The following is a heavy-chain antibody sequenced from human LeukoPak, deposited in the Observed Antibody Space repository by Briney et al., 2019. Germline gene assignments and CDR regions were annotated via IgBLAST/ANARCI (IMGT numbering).Heavy chain of an antibody. CDR1: GDTFSSYA. J-gene: IGHJ2*01. V-gene: IGHV1-69*04. CDR2: IIPILGIA. D-gene: IGHD6-19*01. CDR3: ASLAPVAGTGGWYFDL. Sequence: ASVKVSCKASGDTFSSYAISWVRQAPGQGLEWMGRIIPILGIANYAQKFQGRVTITADKSTSTAYMELSSLRSGDTAVYYCASLAPVAGTGGWYFDLWGRGTLVTVSS.